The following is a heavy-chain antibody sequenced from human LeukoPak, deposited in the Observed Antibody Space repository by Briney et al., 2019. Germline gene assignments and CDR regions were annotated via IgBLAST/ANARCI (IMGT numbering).Heavy chain of an antibody. D-gene: IGHD6-6*01. Sequence: GGSLRLSCAASGFTFSSYAVSWVRQALGKGLEWVSAISASGGSTFYADSVKGRFTISRDNSKNTLYLQMNSLRAEDTAVYHCARVYSSSSGRALDYWGQGTLVTVSS. V-gene: IGHV3-23*01. CDR3: ARVYSSSSGRALDY. J-gene: IGHJ4*02. CDR2: ISASGGST. CDR1: GFTFSSYA.